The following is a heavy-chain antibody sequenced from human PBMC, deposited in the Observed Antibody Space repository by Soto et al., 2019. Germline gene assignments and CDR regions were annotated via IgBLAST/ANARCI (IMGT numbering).Heavy chain of an antibody. CDR2: ISYDGSNK. CDR1: GFTFGTYG. D-gene: IGHD2-15*01. CDR3: AKLVVKALEGNFDY. J-gene: IGHJ4*02. Sequence: QVQLVESGGGVVQPGRSLRLSCAASGFTFGTYGMHWVRQAPGKGLEWVAVISYDGSNKYYADSVKGRFTISRDNYKNTLYLKMNSLRADDTAVYYCAKLVVKALEGNFDYWGQGTLVTVSP. V-gene: IGHV3-30*18.